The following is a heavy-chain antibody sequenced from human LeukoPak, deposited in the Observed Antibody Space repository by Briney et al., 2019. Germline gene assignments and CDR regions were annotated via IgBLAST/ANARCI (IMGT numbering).Heavy chain of an antibody. J-gene: IGHJ3*02. D-gene: IGHD3-22*01. CDR2: INPNSGGT. CDR3: ARYFYDSSGSSSDAFDI. V-gene: IGHV1-2*02. Sequence: EASVNVSCKTSGYTFTGYYMHWVRQAPGQGLEWMGWINPNSGGTNYAQRFQGRVTMTRDTSMSTAYMELSRLRSDDSAVYYCARYFYDSSGSSSDAFDIWGQGTMVTVSS. CDR1: GYTFTGYY.